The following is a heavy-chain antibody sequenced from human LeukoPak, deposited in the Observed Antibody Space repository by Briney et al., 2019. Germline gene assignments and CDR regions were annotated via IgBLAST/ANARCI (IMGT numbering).Heavy chain of an antibody. J-gene: IGHJ4*01. CDR1: GFTLSSYS. Sequence: GGSLRLSCAASGFTLSSYSMNWVRQAPGKGLEWVGRSRDKGNSYTTAYAASVRGRFTISRDDSKNSLYLQMNSLKIEDTAVYYCTKLARAPRDFDYWGQGTLVTVSS. V-gene: IGHV3-72*01. CDR3: TKLARAPRDFDY. CDR2: SRDKGNSYTT. D-gene: IGHD3-10*01.